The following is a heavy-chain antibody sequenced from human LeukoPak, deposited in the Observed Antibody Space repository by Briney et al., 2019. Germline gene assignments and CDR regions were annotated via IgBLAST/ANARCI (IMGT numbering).Heavy chain of an antibody. CDR1: GFTFSSYG. Sequence: GGSLRLSCAASGFTFSSYGMHWVRQAPGKGLEWVAVISYDGSNKYYADSVKGRFTISRDNSKNTLYLQMNSLRAEDTAVYYCAKDLDSSGYYLVEASTAPGWFDPWGQGTLVTVSS. V-gene: IGHV3-30*18. D-gene: IGHD3-22*01. CDR2: ISYDGSNK. CDR3: AKDLDSSGYYLVEASTAPGWFDP. J-gene: IGHJ5*02.